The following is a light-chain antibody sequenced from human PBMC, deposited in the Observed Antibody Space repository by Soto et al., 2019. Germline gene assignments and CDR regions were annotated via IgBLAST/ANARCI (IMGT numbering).Light chain of an antibody. V-gene: IGKV1-5*01. CDR3: QQSYTATFT. CDR2: GAS. Sequence: DIQMTQSPSTLSASEGDRVTISCRASQSVSIWLAWYQPKPWTAPNLLISGASTLQSGFPSWVSGSGSWTTFTLTITRLQPDDFAIYVCQQSYTATFTFGPGNKVESK. J-gene: IGKJ3*01. CDR1: QSVSIW.